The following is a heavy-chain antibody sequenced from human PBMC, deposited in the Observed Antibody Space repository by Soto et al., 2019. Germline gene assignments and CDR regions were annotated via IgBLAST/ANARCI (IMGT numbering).Heavy chain of an antibody. J-gene: IGHJ6*02. Sequence: ASVKVSCKASGYTFTSYAMHWVRQVPGQSLEWMGWINVGNGNTKYSQKFQGRVTITRDTSASTVYMELSSLRAEDTAVYYCARDRYCGGDCYNYYYYGMDVWGQGTTVTVSS. CDR1: GYTFTSYA. V-gene: IGHV1-3*01. D-gene: IGHD2-21*02. CDR2: INVGNGNT. CDR3: ARDRYCGGDCYNYYYYGMDV.